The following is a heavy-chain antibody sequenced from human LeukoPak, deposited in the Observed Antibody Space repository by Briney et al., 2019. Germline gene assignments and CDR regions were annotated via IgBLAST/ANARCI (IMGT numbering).Heavy chain of an antibody. CDR3: ARLLEGYGDYEYYFDY. D-gene: IGHD4-17*01. CDR2: IYPGDSDT. Sequence: GESLKISCNGSGYSFTSYWIGWVRQMPGKGLEWMGIIYPGDSDTRYSPSFQGQVTISADKSISTAYLQWSSLKASDTAMYYCARLLEGYGDYEYYFDYWGQGTLVTVSS. CDR1: GYSFTSYW. V-gene: IGHV5-51*01. J-gene: IGHJ4*02.